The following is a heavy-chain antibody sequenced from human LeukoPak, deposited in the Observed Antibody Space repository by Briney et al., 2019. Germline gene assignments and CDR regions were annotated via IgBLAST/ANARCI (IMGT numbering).Heavy chain of an antibody. Sequence: ASLKVSSKASGYTFNYYGINWVRQAPGQGLEWMGWISAYNGNTNYAQNLQGRATMTTDTSTSTAYMELRSLRSDDTALYYCARGRYSYGCMGYSDYWGQGTLVTVSS. CDR1: GYTFNYYG. D-gene: IGHD5-18*01. J-gene: IGHJ4*02. CDR2: ISAYNGNT. V-gene: IGHV1-18*01. CDR3: ARGRYSYGCMGYSDY.